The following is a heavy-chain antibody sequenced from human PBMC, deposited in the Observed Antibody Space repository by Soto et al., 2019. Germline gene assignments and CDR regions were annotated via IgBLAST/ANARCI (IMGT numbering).Heavy chain of an antibody. CDR3: ARASGGSRETGPDY. V-gene: IGHV3-30-3*01. CDR1: GFTFSSYA. CDR2: ISYDGSNK. J-gene: IGHJ4*02. D-gene: IGHD6-25*01. Sequence: QVQLVESGGGVVQPGRSLRLSCAASGFTFSSYAMHWVRQAPGKGLEWVAVISYDGSNKYYADSVKGRFTISRDNSKNTLYLQMNSLRAEDTAVYYCARASGGSRETGPDYWGQGTLVTVSS.